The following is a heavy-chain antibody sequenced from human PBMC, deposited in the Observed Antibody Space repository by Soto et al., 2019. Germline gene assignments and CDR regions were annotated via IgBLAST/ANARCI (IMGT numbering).Heavy chain of an antibody. CDR2: ISYDGSKK. V-gene: IGHV3-30-3*01. CDR1: GFTFTTYA. D-gene: IGHD2-15*01. Sequence: QVQLVESGGGVVQPGRSLRLSCAASGFTFTTYAMHWVRQAPGKGLEWLAVISYDGSKKYYADSVQGRFTISRDNSKDTLYLQMNSLRAEDTPVYYCAREMVAPEDYYYGMDVWGQGTTVIVSS. CDR3: AREMVAPEDYYYGMDV. J-gene: IGHJ6*02.